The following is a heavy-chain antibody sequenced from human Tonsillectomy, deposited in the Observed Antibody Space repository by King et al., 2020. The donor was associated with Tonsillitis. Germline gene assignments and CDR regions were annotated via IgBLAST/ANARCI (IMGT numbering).Heavy chain of an antibody. Sequence: VQLVESGGGVVQPGRSLRLSCAASGFTFSSYDMYWVRQAPGKGLEGVAVISYDGSNKYYADSVTGRFTISRDNSKNKVYLQMNSLRAEDTAVYYCARDRDGYIFDYWGQGTLVTVSS. CDR1: GFTFSSYD. CDR3: ARDRDGYIFDY. V-gene: IGHV3-33*05. CDR2: ISYDGSNK. J-gene: IGHJ4*02. D-gene: IGHD5-24*01.